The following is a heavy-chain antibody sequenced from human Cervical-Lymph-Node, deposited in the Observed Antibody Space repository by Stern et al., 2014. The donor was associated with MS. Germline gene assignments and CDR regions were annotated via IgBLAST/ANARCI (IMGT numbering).Heavy chain of an antibody. CDR3: AREACGWYVADY. D-gene: IGHD6-19*01. J-gene: IGHJ4*02. CDR2: INPSCRSP. Sequence: QVEMLQPGAEVKKPGASVKVSCKASGYTFTSYYMHWVRQAPGQGLEWMGIINPSCRSPSYAQKFQSRVPMTTDTSTSTVYMELSSLRSEDTAVYYCAREACGWYVADYWGQGTLVTFSS. V-gene: IGHV1-46*01. CDR1: GYTFTSYY.